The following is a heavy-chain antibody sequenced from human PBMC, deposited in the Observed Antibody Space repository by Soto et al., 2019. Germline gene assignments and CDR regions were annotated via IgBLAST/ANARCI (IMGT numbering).Heavy chain of an antibody. D-gene: IGHD1-26*01. Sequence: QVQLVQSGADVKKPGSSVKVSCKASGGTFSSYTISWVRQAPGQGLEWMGRIIPILGIANYAQKFQGRVTITADKSTSTAYMELSSLRSEDTALYYCARDQGGVGATGWGQGTLVTVSS. CDR3: ARDQGGVGATG. CDR1: GGTFSSYT. V-gene: IGHV1-69*08. J-gene: IGHJ4*02. CDR2: IIPILGIA.